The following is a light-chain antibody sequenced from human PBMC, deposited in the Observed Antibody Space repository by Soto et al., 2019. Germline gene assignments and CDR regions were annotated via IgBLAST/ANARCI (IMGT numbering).Light chain of an antibody. CDR3: QTWGTGIRV. CDR1: SGHSMYA. J-gene: IGLJ1*01. V-gene: IGLV4-69*01. Sequence: QLVLTQSPSASASLGASVKLTCTLSSGHSMYAIAWHQQQPEKGPRYLMKVNSDGSHSKGDGTPDRFSGSSSGAERYLTISSLQSEDEADYYCQTWGTGIRVFGTGTKVTVL. CDR2: VNSDGSH.